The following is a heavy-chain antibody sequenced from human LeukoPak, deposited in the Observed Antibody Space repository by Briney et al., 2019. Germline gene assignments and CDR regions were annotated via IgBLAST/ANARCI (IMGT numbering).Heavy chain of an antibody. CDR1: AASISDYY. D-gene: IGHD6-6*01. CDR3: ARGSNWFDT. V-gene: IGHV4-59*01. CDR2: IYYSGTT. J-gene: IGHJ5*02. Sequence: PSETLSLTCSVSAASISDYYWSWLRLPPGKGLEWIGYIYYSGTTNYNPSLKSRVTISKGPSKNQISLKLTSVTHADTAVYYCARGSNWFDTWGQGILVTVSS.